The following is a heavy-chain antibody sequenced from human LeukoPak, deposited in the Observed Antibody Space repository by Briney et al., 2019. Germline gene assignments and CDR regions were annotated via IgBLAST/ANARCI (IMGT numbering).Heavy chain of an antibody. J-gene: IGHJ5*02. CDR2: INPSGGST. V-gene: IGHV1-46*01. CDR3: ARGKPHIAARPRGGFDP. CDR1: GYTFTSYY. D-gene: IGHD6-6*01. Sequence: ASVKVSCKASGYTFTSYYMHWVRQAPGQGLEWMGIINPSGGSTSYAQKFQGRVTMTRDMSTSTVYMELSSLRSEDTAVYYCARGKPHIAARPRGGFDPWGQGPRVTVSS.